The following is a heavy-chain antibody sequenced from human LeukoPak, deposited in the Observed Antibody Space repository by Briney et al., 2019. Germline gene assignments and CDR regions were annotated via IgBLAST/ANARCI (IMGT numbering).Heavy chain of an antibody. J-gene: IGHJ4*02. V-gene: IGHV3-7*01. CDR1: GFTFSSYW. CDR2: IKQDGSEK. CDR3: ARDSTGKYDYVWGSYPDY. Sequence: GGSLRLSCAASGFTFSSYWMSWVRQAPGKGLEWVANIKQDGSEKYYVDSVKGRFTISRDNAKNSLYLQMNSLRAEDTAVYYCARDSTGKYDYVWGSYPDYWGQGTLVTVSS. D-gene: IGHD3-16*02.